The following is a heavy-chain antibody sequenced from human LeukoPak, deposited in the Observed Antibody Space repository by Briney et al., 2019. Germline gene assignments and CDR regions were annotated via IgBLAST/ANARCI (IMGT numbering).Heavy chain of an antibody. D-gene: IGHD2-21*02. Sequence: PGGSLRLSCAASGFTVSSNYMSWVRQAPGKGLEWVSVIYSGGSTYYADSVKGRFTISRDNAKNSVFLQMNSLRAEDTAVYYCARERLGVTAFDIWGQGTMVTVSS. V-gene: IGHV3-53*01. CDR1: GFTVSSNY. CDR3: ARERLGVTAFDI. CDR2: IYSGGST. J-gene: IGHJ3*02.